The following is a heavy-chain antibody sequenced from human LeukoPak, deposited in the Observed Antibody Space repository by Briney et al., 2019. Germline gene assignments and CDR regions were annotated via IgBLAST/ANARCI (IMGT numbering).Heavy chain of an antibody. J-gene: IGHJ4*02. V-gene: IGHV3-7*01. D-gene: IGHD5-12*01. CDR1: GFTFRSYW. CDR2: INQGGSVK. Sequence: PGGSLRLSCAASGFTFRSYWMSWVRQAPGNGLEWVANINQGGSVKYYVDSVKGRFTISRDDAKNSLYVQMNSLRDEDTAVYYCARVGYSGWNLEYWGQGTLVTVSS. CDR3: ARVGYSGWNLEY.